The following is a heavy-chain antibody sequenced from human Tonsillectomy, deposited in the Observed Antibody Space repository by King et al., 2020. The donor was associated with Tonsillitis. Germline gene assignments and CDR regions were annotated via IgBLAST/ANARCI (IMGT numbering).Heavy chain of an antibody. D-gene: IGHD3-22*01. Sequence: QLVQSGGGVVQPGRSLRLSCAASGFTFSSSGMHWVRQAPGRGLECVAVIWYDGSNQYYADSVEGRFNIFRDNSKNTLYLQMNSLRAEDTAVYYCARDRIVAVIGGGFDIWGQGTRVTVSS. CDR3: ARDRIVAVIGGGFDI. J-gene: IGHJ3*02. V-gene: IGHV3-33*08. CDR2: IWYDGSNQ. CDR1: GFTFSSSG.